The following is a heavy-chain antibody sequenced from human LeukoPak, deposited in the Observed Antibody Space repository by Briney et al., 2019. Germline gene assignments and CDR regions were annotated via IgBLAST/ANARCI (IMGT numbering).Heavy chain of an antibody. J-gene: IGHJ4*02. CDR3: ARGGYSGYDKNFDY. D-gene: IGHD5-12*01. V-gene: IGHV3-48*03. CDR2: ISSSGSTI. Sequence: GGSLRLSRAASGFTFSSYEMNWVRQASGKGLEWVSYISSSGSTIYYADSVKGRFTISRDNAKNSLYLQMNSLRAEDTAVYYCARGGYSGYDKNFDYWGQGTLVTVSS. CDR1: GFTFSSYE.